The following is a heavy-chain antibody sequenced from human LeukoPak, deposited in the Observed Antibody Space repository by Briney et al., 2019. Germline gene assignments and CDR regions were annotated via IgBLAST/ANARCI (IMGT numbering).Heavy chain of an antibody. Sequence: GESLKISCKGSGFTFSNYWIGWVRQMPGKGLEWMGIIHPGDSDTHYSPSFRGQVTISADDSISTLYLQWSSLKTSDTAIYYCAKRRWNILTDSSDWFEPWGQGTLVTVSS. CDR3: AKRRWNILTDSSDWFEP. J-gene: IGHJ5*02. D-gene: IGHD3-9*01. CDR1: GFTFSNYW. V-gene: IGHV5-51*01. CDR2: IHPGDSDT.